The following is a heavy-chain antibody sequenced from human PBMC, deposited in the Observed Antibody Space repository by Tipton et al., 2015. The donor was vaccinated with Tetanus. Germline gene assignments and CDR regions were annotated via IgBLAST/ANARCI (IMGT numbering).Heavy chain of an antibody. V-gene: IGHV1-69*01. Sequence: QSGAEVKEPGSSVKVSCKTSGGTFSDSALNWVRQAPGQGLEWLGGIIPMFGTKTYSQTFRGRVTITADESTRTAYVELSSLRSGDTAVYYCARVKEYYDSSGPDAFDIWGQGTMVTVSS. D-gene: IGHD3-22*01. J-gene: IGHJ3*02. CDR1: GGTFSDSA. CDR2: IIPMFGTK. CDR3: ARVKEYYDSSGPDAFDI.